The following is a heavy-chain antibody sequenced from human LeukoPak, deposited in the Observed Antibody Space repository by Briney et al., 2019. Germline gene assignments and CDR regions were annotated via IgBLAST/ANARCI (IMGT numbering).Heavy chain of an antibody. CDR1: GGTFSSYA. Sequence: GASVKVSCKASGGTFSSYAISWVRQAPGQGLEGMGRIIPILGIANYAQKFQGRVTITADKSTSTAYMELSSLRSEDTAVYYCARAMGPYYDSAGYYSLRYFQHWGQGTLVTVSS. V-gene: IGHV1-69*04. D-gene: IGHD3-22*01. J-gene: IGHJ1*01. CDR2: IIPILGIA. CDR3: ARAMGPYYDSAGYYSLRYFQH.